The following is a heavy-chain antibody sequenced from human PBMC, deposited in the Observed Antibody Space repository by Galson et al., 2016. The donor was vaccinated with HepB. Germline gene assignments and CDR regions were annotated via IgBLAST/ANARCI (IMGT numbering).Heavy chain of an antibody. CDR3: AKDWEGDIVVAPDANFDY. J-gene: IGHJ4*02. D-gene: IGHD2-2*01. CDR2: ISGRGSTT. CDR1: GFTFKYYA. V-gene: IGHV3-23*01. Sequence: SLRLSCAASGFTFKYYAMHWVRRAPGKGLEWVSSISGRGSTTFYAGSVRGRFTISRDNSKNTLHLQMNSLRAEDTAVYYCAKDWEGDIVVAPDANFDYWGQGTLVTVSS.